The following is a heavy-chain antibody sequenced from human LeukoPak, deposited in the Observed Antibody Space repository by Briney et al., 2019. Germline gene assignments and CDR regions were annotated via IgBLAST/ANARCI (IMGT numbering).Heavy chain of an antibody. J-gene: IGHJ4*02. D-gene: IGHD2-21*02. Sequence: GGSLRLSCTASGFTFSSYAMSWVRQAPGKGLEWVSVIYSGGSTYYADSVKGRFTISRDNSKNTLYLQMNSLRAEDTAIYYCARVLLREYFDYWGQGTLVTVSS. CDR1: GFTFSSYA. V-gene: IGHV3-53*01. CDR3: ARVLLREYFDY. CDR2: IYSGGST.